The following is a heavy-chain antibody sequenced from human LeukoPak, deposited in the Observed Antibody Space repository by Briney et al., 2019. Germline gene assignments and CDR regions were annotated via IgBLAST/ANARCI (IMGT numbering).Heavy chain of an antibody. CDR1: GFTFSSYG. CDR2: ISFDGSNK. V-gene: IGHV3-30*18. Sequence: GGSLRLSCAASGFTFSSYGMHWVRQAPGKGLLWVAVISFDGSNKYYADSVKGRFTISRDNSKNTLYLQMNSLRAEDTAVYYCAKDRTVTTDGMDVWGQGTTVTVSS. J-gene: IGHJ6*02. D-gene: IGHD4-17*01. CDR3: AKDRTVTTDGMDV.